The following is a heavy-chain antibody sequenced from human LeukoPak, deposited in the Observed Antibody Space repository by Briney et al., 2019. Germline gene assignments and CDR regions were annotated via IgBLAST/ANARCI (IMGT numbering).Heavy chain of an antibody. V-gene: IGHV3-23*01. CDR3: AKDGGLWVSAHWGDS. D-gene: IGHD7-27*01. CDR2: ITTGGPNT. Sequence: GGSLRLSCTASGFTFSSYTMSWVRQAPGKGLRWVSTITTGGPNTYYADSVKGRFTVSRDDSKNTLYLQINSLRAEDTAVYYCAKDGGLWVSAHWGDSWGRGTLVTVSS. CDR1: GFTFSSYT. J-gene: IGHJ4*02.